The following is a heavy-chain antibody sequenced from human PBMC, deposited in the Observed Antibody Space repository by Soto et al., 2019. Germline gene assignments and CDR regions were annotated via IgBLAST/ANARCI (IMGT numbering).Heavy chain of an antibody. V-gene: IGHV3-21*01. J-gene: IGHJ5*02. CDR3: AREGALKPFSS. CDR1: GFTFSNYN. CDR2: ISGTGVYI. Sequence: GGSLRLSCVASGFTFSNYNMNWVRQAPGKGLEWVSHISGTGVYIHYADAVKGRFTISRDNAKSSVYLQMNSLRAEDTAVYYCAREGALKPFSSWGQGALVTVS.